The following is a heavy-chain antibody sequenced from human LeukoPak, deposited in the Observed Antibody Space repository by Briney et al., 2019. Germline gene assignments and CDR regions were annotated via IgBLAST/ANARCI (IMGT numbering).Heavy chain of an antibody. CDR3: VSPRTDYADFDS. CDR1: GFTFSSYS. D-gene: IGHD4-17*01. Sequence: GGSLRLSCAASGFTFSSYSMNWVRQAPGKGLEWVALISYNGTNRYYVDSVRGRFIVSRDNSQNTLYLQMNNLRGEDTAVYYCVSPRTDYADFDSWGQGTLVTVSS. CDR2: ISYNGTNR. J-gene: IGHJ4*02. V-gene: IGHV3-30*03.